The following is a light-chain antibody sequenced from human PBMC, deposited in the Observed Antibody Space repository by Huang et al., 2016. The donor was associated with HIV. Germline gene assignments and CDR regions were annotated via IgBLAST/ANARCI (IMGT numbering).Light chain of an antibody. CDR2: AAS. V-gene: IGKV3-15*01. CDR3: QQYYDWPIT. J-gene: IGKJ5*01. CDR1: QRISSD. Sequence: EIVMTQSPATLSVSPGERATLSCRASQRISSDLAWYQQKPGQAPGLLIYAASTRATGSPARFSGSGSGTEFTLTSSSLQSEDFAGYYCQQYYDWPITFGQGTRLQIK.